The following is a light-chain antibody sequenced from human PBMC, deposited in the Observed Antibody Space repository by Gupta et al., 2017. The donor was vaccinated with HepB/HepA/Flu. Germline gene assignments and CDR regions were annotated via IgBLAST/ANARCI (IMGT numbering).Light chain of an antibody. CDR1: NIGSKS. Sequence: SYVLTQPPSVSVAPGKTARITCGGNNIGSKSVHWYQQKPGQAPVLVVYDDSDRPAGIPERFSGSNSGNTATLTISRVEAGEEAGYYCQVWDSSSDHHVVFGGGTKLTVL. CDR2: DDS. CDR3: QVWDSSSDHHVV. J-gene: IGLJ2*01. V-gene: IGLV3-21*03.